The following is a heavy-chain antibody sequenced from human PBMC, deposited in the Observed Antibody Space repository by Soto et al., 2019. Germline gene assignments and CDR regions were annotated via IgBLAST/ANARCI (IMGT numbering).Heavy chain of an antibody. Sequence: EVQVLESGGGLVQPGGSLRLSCAASGFTFSRYGMNWVRQAPGKGLEWVSGVRSDGDTTYNADAVKGRFTVSRDNFRNTGDLQMNNLRVEDTAVYYCAKGKGVGATPDGANCWGQGTLVTVSP. V-gene: IGHV3-23*01. D-gene: IGHD1-26*01. J-gene: IGHJ4*02. CDR3: AKGKGVGATPDGANC. CDR2: VRSDGDTT. CDR1: GFTFSRYG.